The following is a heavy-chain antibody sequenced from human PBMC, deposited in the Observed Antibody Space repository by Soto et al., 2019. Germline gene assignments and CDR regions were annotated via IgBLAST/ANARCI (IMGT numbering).Heavy chain of an antibody. Sequence: LRLSCAASGFTFSSYAMSWVRQAPGKGLEWVSAISGSGGSTYYADSVKGRFTISRDNSKNTLYLQMNSLRAEDTAVYYCAKDVYRAIVAAAAIIGPTDYWGQGTLVTVSS. CDR2: ISGSGGST. J-gene: IGHJ4*02. V-gene: IGHV3-23*01. CDR1: GFTFSSYA. D-gene: IGHD6-13*01. CDR3: AKDVYRAIVAAAAIIGPTDY.